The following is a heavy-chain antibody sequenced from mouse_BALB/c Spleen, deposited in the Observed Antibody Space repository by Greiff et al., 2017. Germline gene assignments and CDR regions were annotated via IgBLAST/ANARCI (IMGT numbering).Heavy chain of an antibody. CDR2: ISSGSSTI. J-gene: IGHJ3*01. CDR3: ARGGYYGSSYGWFAY. V-gene: IGHV5-17*02. Sequence: EVKLMESGGGLVQPGGSRKLSCAASGFTFSSFGMHWVRQAPAKGLEWVAYISSGSSTIYYADTVKGRFTISRDNPKNTLILQMTSLRSEDTAMYYCARGGYYGSSYGWFAYWGQGTLVTVSA. CDR1: GFTFSSFG. D-gene: IGHD1-1*01.